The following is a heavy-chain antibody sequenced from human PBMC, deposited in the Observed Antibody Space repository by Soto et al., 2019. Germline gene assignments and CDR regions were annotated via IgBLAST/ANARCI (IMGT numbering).Heavy chain of an antibody. J-gene: IGHJ6*02. CDR3: ARWWNDEEWVETMDV. V-gene: IGHV3-33*01. CDR2: IYYDGSNE. D-gene: IGHD1-1*01. Sequence: QVQLVESGGGVVQPGRSLRLSCAASGFSFSSYGMHWVRQAPGKGLEWVAVIYYDGSNEYYSDSVKGRFTISRDNSKNTLYLQMNSLRVEDTAVYYCARWWNDEEWVETMDVWGQGTTVTVSS. CDR1: GFSFSSYG.